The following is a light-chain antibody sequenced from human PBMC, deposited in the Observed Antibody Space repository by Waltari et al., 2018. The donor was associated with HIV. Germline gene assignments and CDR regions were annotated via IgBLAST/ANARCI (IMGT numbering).Light chain of an antibody. J-gene: IGLJ2*01. CDR2: EDS. CDR3: YSTDNSGHHRV. Sequence: SCELTQPPSVAVSPGQTARITCTGDALPKKYASWYQQKSGQAPVLVIYEDSKRPSGFPERFSGSSSGTTATLTISGAQVEDEADYYCYSTDNSGHHRVFGTGTKLTVL. V-gene: IGLV3-10*01. CDR1: ALPKKY.